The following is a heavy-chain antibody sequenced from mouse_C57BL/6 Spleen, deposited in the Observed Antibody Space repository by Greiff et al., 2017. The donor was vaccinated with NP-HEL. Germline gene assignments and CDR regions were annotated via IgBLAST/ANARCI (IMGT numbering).Heavy chain of an antibody. CDR2: INYDGSST. CDR3: ARGPPFYYGSSYGYFDV. Sequence: EVKLVESEGGLVQPGSSMKLSCTASGFTFSDYYMAWVRQVPEKGLEWVANINYDGSSTYYLDSLKSRFIISRDNAKNILYLQMSGLKSEDTATYYCARGPPFYYGSSYGYFDVWGTGTTVTVSS. D-gene: IGHD1-1*01. J-gene: IGHJ1*03. V-gene: IGHV5-16*01. CDR1: GFTFSDYY.